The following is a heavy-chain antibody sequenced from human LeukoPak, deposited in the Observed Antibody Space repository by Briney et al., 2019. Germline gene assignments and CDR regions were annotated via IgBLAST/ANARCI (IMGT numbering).Heavy chain of an antibody. CDR2: INHNGNVN. CDR1: GFTFGWYW. J-gene: IGHJ6*02. D-gene: IGHD3-16*01. CDR3: ARGGGLDV. Sequence: PGGSLRLSCVGSGFTFGWYWMSWVRQAPGKGLEWVASINHNGNVNYYVDSVKGRFTISRDNAKNSLYLQMSNLRAEDTAVYFCARGGGLDVWGQGATVTVSS. V-gene: IGHV3-7*03.